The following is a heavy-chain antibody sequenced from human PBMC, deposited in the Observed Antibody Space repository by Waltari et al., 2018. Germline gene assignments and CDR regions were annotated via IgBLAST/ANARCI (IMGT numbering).Heavy chain of an antibody. CDR2: INHSGST. CDR3: ASLLWALSGSGSYYNVGYYYYGMDV. D-gene: IGHD3-10*01. V-gene: IGHV4-34*01. CDR1: GGSFSGYY. J-gene: IGHJ6*02. Sequence: QVQLQQWGAGLLKPSETLSLTCAVYGGSFSGYYWSWIRQPPGKGLEWIGEINHSGSTNYNPSLKSRVTISVDTSKNQFSLKLSSVTAADMAVYYCASLLWALSGSGSYYNVGYYYYGMDVWGQGTTVTVSS.